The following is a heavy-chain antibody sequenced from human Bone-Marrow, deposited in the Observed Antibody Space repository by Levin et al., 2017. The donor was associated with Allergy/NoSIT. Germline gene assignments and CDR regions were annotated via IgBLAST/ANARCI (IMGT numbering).Heavy chain of an antibody. CDR2: IIPIFGTA. CDR1: GGTFSSYA. J-gene: IGHJ5*02. CDR3: AGEEVAAPQLRFDP. V-gene: IGHV1-69*01. Sequence: KISCKASGGTFSSYAISWVRQAPGQGLEWMGGIIPIFGTANYAQKFQGRVTITADESTSTAYMELSSLRSEDTAVYYCAGEEVAAPQLRFDPWGQGTLVTVSS. D-gene: IGHD2-15*01.